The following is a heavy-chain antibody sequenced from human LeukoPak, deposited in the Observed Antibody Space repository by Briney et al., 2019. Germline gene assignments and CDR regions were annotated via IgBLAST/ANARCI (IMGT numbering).Heavy chain of an antibody. CDR1: GYTFTGYY. V-gene: IGHV1-2*02. Sequence: GASVKVSCKASGYTFTGYYMHWVRQAPGQGLEWMGWINPNSGGTNYAQKFQGRVTMTRDTSISTAYMELSRLRSDDTAVYYCAREYSGCYQSSPDYWGQGTLVTVSS. J-gene: IGHJ4*02. CDR2: INPNSGGT. CDR3: AREYSGCYQSSPDY. D-gene: IGHD1-26*01.